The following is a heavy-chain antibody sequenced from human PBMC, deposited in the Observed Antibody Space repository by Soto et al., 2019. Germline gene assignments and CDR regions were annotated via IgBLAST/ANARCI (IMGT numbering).Heavy chain of an antibody. V-gene: IGHV3-30*18. CDR3: AKKKEDYYDSSAFDY. J-gene: IGHJ4*02. Sequence: GGSLRLSCAASGFTFTNYGMHWVRQAPGKGLEWVAVISYDGRSASYADSVKGRCTISRDNSKSMLYLQMNSLRAEDTAVYFSAKKKEDYYDSSAFDYWGQGTLVTVSS. D-gene: IGHD3-22*01. CDR2: ISYDGRSA. CDR1: GFTFTNYG.